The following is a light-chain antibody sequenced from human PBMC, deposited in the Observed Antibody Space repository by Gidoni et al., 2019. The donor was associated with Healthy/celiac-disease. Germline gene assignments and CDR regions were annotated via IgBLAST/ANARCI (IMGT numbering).Light chain of an antibody. Sequence: DIQMTQSPSSLSASVGDRVTITCRASQSISSYLNWYQQKPGKAPKLLIYAASSLQSGAPSRVSGSGSGTDFTLTISSLQPEDFATYYCQQSYSTLFTFGPGTKVDIK. J-gene: IGKJ3*01. CDR2: AAS. CDR1: QSISSY. CDR3: QQSYSTLFT. V-gene: IGKV1-39*01.